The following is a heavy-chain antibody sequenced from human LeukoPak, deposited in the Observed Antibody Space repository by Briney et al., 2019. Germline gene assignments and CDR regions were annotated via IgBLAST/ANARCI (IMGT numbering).Heavy chain of an antibody. CDR2: IIPIFGTA. D-gene: IGHD5-18*01. V-gene: IGHV1-69*13. CDR3: ARDTRRGYSYGPFDY. J-gene: IGHJ4*02. CDR1: GGTFSSYA. Sequence: ASVKVSCKASGGTFSSYAISWVRQAPGQGLEWMGGIIPIFGTANYAQKFQGRVTITADESTSTAYMELSSLRSEDTAMYYCARDTRRGYSYGPFDYWGQGTLVTVSS.